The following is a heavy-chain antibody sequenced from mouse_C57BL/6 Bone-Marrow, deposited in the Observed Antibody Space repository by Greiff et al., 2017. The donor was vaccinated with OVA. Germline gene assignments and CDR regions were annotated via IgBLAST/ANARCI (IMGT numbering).Heavy chain of an antibody. D-gene: IGHD3-1*01. CDR2: IDPENGDT. Sequence: EVQVVESGAELVRPGASVKLSCTASGFNIKDDYMHWVKQRPEQGLEWIGWIDPENGDTEYASKFQGKATITADTSSNTAYLQLSSLTSEDTAVYYCTTSGYLYAMDYWGQGTSVTVSS. V-gene: IGHV14-4*01. CDR1: GFNIKDDY. CDR3: TTSGYLYAMDY. J-gene: IGHJ4*01.